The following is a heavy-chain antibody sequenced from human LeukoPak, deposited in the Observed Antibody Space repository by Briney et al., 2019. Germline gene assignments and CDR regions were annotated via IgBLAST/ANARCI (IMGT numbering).Heavy chain of an antibody. V-gene: IGHV5-51*01. CDR2: IYPGDSDT. CDR1: GYHFTTYW. D-gene: IGHD4-17*01. Sequence: GGSLQISCKGSGYHFTTYWIGWGRQVPGKGLEGMGIIYPGDSDTRYSPSFQGQVNISVDKSISTAYLQWSSLKASDTAMYFCARQTVTTPFDYWGQGTLVTVSS. J-gene: IGHJ4*02. CDR3: ARQTVTTPFDY.